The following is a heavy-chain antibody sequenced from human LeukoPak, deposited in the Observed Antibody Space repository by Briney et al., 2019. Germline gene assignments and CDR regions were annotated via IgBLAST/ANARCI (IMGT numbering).Heavy chain of an antibody. Sequence: GASVKVSCKTSGCSFINYGLRGVRQAPGQGLELMVGLIPMSGKQNSAQNFQGRVAISADVSTSTSYMELSSLRSEDIFFFKQKTAYEFLTGREYNWFDPWGQGTLVTVSS. CDR2: LIPMSGKQ. CDR1: GCSFINYG. D-gene: IGHD3-9*01. V-gene: IGHV1-69*13. CDR3: KTAYEFLTGREYNWFDP. J-gene: IGHJ5*02.